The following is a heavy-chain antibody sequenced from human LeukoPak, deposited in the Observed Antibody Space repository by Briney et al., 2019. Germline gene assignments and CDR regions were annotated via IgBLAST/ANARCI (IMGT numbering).Heavy chain of an antibody. CDR2: IIPIFGIA. CDR3: ARTLGDYPDY. V-gene: IGHV1-69*04. J-gene: IGHJ4*02. Sequence: GASVKVSCKASGGTFSSYAISWVRQAPGQGREWMGRIIPIFGIANYAQKFQGRVTITADKSTSTAYMELSSLRSEDTAVYYCARTLGDYPDYWGQGTLVTVSS. D-gene: IGHD4-17*01. CDR1: GGTFSSYA.